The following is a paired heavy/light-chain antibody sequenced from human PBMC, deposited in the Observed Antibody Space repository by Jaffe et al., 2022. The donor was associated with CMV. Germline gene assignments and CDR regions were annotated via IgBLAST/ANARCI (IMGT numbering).Heavy chain of an antibody. D-gene: IGHD2-15*01. CDR3: ARPLGYCSGGSCYSGWYFDL. CDR2: IDPSDSYT. CDR1: GYSFTSYW. Sequence: EVQLVQSGAEVKKPGESLRISCKGSGYSFTSYWISWVRQMPGKGLEWMGRIDPSDSYTNYSPSFQGHVTISADKSISTAYLQWSSLKASDTAMYYCARPLGYCSGGSCYSGWYFDLWGRGTLVTVSS. V-gene: IGHV5-10-1*03. J-gene: IGHJ2*01.
Light chain of an antibody. CDR3: QQYNNWLET. CDR2: GAS. CDR1: QSVSSN. J-gene: IGKJ1*01. Sequence: EIVMTQSPATLSVSPGERATLSCRASQSVSSNLAWYQQKPGQAPRLLIYGASTRATGIPARFSGSGSGTEFTLTISSLQSEDFAVYYCQQYNNWLETFGQGTKVEIK. V-gene: IGKV3-15*01.